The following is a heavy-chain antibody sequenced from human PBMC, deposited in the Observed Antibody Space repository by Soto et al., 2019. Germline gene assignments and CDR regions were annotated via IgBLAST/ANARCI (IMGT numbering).Heavy chain of an antibody. Sequence: PXXSLRLSCAASGFTFSSYSMQSVLQAPGKGPEWVSYISSSSTIYYADSVKGRVTISRDNAKNSLYLQMNRMRAEDTAVYYCARAWPTGYYPDYWGQGTLVNVSS. V-gene: IGHV3-48*01. CDR1: GFTFSSYS. D-gene: IGHD3-9*01. J-gene: IGHJ4*02. CDR3: ARAWPTGYYPDY. CDR2: ISSSSTI.